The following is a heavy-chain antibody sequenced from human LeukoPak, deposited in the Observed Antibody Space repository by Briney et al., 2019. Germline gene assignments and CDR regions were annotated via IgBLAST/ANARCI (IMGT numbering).Heavy chain of an antibody. CDR3: AREADIAIYFDY. CDR2: INNDGSST. Sequence: GGSLRLSCAASGFTFSTYWRHWVRQAPGKGLVWVSRINNDGSSTTYADSVKGRFTISRDNAKNTLYLQVNSLRVEDTALYYCAREADIAIYFDYWGQGTLVTVSS. J-gene: IGHJ4*02. D-gene: IGHD5-18*01. CDR1: GFTFSTYW. V-gene: IGHV3-74*01.